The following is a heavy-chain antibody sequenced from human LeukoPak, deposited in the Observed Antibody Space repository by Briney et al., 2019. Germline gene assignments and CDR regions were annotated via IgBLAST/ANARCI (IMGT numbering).Heavy chain of an antibody. CDR2: ISGSGGST. J-gene: IGHJ5*02. CDR1: GFTFSSYA. CDR3: AKGIDWNRYNWFDP. Sequence: GGSLRLSCAASGFTFSSYAMSWVRQAPGKGLEWVSAISGSGGSTYYADSVKGRFTISRDDSKNTLYLQMNSLRAEDTAVYYCAKGIDWNRYNWFDPWGQGTLVTVSS. V-gene: IGHV3-23*01. D-gene: IGHD1-1*01.